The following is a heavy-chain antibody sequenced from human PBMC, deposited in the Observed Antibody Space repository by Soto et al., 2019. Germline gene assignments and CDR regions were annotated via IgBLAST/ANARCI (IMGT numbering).Heavy chain of an antibody. D-gene: IGHD3-3*01. CDR3: ARDQYDFRSGAYYYAMEV. J-gene: IGHJ6*02. Sequence: QVQLQESGPGLVKPSETLSLTCTVSGGSVSSESHYWSWIRQPPGKGLEWIGYIYYTGSTNYNPSLKGRVTMAVDTSRDQVSRRLRSVTRADTAVYYCARDQYDFRSGAYYYAMEVWGQGTKVTVSS. CDR2: IYYTGST. CDR1: GGSVSSESHY. V-gene: IGHV4-61*01.